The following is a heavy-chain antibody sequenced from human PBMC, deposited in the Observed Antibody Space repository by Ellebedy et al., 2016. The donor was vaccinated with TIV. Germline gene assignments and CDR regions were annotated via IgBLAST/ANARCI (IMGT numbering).Heavy chain of an antibody. CDR3: AKDLYGDRGGALDY. J-gene: IGHJ4*02. CDR2: ISGSGGIT. D-gene: IGHD4-17*01. V-gene: IGHV3-23*01. CDR1: GFSFSSYA. Sequence: GGSLRLXXAASGFSFSSYAMSWVRQAPGKGLEWVSAISGSGGITNYADSVKGRFTISRDNSKNTLYLQMNSLRAEDTAVYYCAKDLYGDRGGALDYWGQGTLVTVSS.